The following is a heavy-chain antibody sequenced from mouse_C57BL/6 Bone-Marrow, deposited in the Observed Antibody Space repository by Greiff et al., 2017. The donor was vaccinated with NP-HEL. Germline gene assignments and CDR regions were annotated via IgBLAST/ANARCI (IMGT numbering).Heavy chain of an antibody. CDR2: IYIGNGYT. V-gene: IGHV1-58*01. CDR3: ALLLRRYWYFDV. Sequence: EVKLMESGAELVRPGSSVKMSCKTSGYTFTSYGINWVKQKPGQGLEWIGYIYIGNGYTEYNEKFKGKATLTSDTSSSTAYMQLSSLTSEDSAIYFCALLLRRYWYFDVWGTGTTVTVSS. J-gene: IGHJ1*03. D-gene: IGHD1-1*01. CDR1: GYTFTSYG.